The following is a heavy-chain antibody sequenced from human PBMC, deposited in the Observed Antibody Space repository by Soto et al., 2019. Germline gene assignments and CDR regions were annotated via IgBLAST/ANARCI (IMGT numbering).Heavy chain of an antibody. CDR3: ARDYYGSGSYYRFSVYYGMDV. V-gene: IGHV3-66*01. CDR1: GFTVSSNY. Sequence: EVQLVESGGGLVQPGGSLRLSCAASGFTVSSNYMSWVRQAPGKGLEWVSVIYSGGSTYYADSVKGRFTISRDNSKNTLYLKMNSLRAEDTAVYYCARDYYGSGSYYRFSVYYGMDVWGQGTTVTVSS. CDR2: IYSGGST. J-gene: IGHJ6*02. D-gene: IGHD3-10*01.